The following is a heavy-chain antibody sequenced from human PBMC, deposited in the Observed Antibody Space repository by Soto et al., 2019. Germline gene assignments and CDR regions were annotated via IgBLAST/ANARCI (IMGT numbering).Heavy chain of an antibody. CDR2: FYYGGQT. J-gene: IGHJ4*02. D-gene: IGHD1-20*01. CDR3: ATDKYNSWTK. CDR1: GLPATYNY. Sequence: EVRLMESGGGLVQPGESLKLSCRVSGLPATYNYMSWVRQAPGKGLEWVAVFYYGGQTYYADSVKGRFTIYRDNSQNTLYLDITSLSPADTAVYYCATDKYNSWTKWGQGTLVTISS. V-gene: IGHV3-53*04.